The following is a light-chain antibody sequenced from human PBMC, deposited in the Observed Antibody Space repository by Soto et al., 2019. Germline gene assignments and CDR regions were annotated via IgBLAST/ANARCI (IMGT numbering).Light chain of an antibody. CDR1: GSNIGAGYD. V-gene: IGLV1-40*01. Sequence: QSALTQPPSMSGAPGQRVTISCSGTGSNIGAGYDVHWYKQLPGTAPQVVVYGNTNRPSGVPDRFSGSKSGSYASLVITGLQADDEAEYYCQCFDNALSASIFGGGTKLTVL. CDR2: GNT. CDR3: QCFDNALSASI. J-gene: IGLJ2*01.